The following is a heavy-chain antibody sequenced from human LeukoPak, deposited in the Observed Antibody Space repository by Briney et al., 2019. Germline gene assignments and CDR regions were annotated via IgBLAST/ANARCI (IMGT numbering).Heavy chain of an antibody. CDR3: ALIWSGYTAFDY. CDR1: GFTVSSNY. V-gene: IGHV3-66*02. CDR2: IYSGGST. D-gene: IGHD3-3*01. Sequence: GGSLRLSCAASGFTVSSNYMSWVRQAPGKGLEWVSVIYSGGSTYYADSVKGRFTISRDNSKNTLYLQMNSLRAEDTAVYYCALIWSGYTAFDYWGQGTLVTVSS. J-gene: IGHJ4*02.